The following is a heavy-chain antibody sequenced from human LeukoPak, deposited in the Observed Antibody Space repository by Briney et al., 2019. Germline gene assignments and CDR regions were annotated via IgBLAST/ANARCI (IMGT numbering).Heavy chain of an antibody. CDR2: ISASGSYT. Sequence: SGGSLRLSCAASGFTFSDYYMSWIRQAPGKGLEWVSKISASGSYTNDADSVKGRFTISRDNAKNSLYLLMNSLRAEDTAVYYCAREDKWYFDLWGRGTLVTVSS. V-gene: IGHV3-11*05. J-gene: IGHJ2*01. CDR3: AREDKWYFDL. CDR1: GFTFSDYY.